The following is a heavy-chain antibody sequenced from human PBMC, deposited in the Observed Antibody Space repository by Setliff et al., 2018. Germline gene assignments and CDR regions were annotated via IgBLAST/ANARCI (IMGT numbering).Heavy chain of an antibody. CDR2: ISPSGST. V-gene: IGHV4-61*09. CDR3: ARGFDVCGGGACYTDGPYYFDY. J-gene: IGHJ4*02. Sequence: SETLSLTCSVSGASITSGGFYWTWIRQPAGKGLEWIGHISPSGSTTYNPSVKSRVTISLDTSKNQFSLKLSSVAAADTAVYYCARGFDVCGGGACYTDGPYYFDYWGLGTLVTVSS. CDR1: GASITSGGFY. D-gene: IGHD2-21*02.